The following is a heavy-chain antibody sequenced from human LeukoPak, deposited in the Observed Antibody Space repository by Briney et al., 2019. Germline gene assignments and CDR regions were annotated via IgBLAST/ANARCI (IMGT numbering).Heavy chain of an antibody. CDR3: ARDRLAYHYDSSGYTNMDV. CDR1: GGTFSSYA. J-gene: IGHJ6*04. Sequence: ASVKVSCKASGGTFSSYAISWVRQAPGQGLEWMGRIIPIFGTANYAQKFQGRVTITADKSTTTAYMELSSLRSEDTAVYYCARDRLAYHYDSSGYTNMDVWGKGTTVTVSS. D-gene: IGHD3-22*01. V-gene: IGHV1-69*06. CDR2: IIPIFGTA.